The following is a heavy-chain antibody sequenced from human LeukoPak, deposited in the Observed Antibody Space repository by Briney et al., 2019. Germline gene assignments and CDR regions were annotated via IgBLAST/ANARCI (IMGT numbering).Heavy chain of an antibody. CDR3: ARVMYYYDSSGQTYYFDY. D-gene: IGHD3-22*01. J-gene: IGHJ4*02. V-gene: IGHV3-11*04. CDR2: ISSSGSTI. Sequence: GGSLRLSCAASGFTFSDDYMSWIRQAPGKGLEWVSYISSSGSTIYYADSVKGRFTISRDNAKNSLYLQMNSLRAEDTAVYYCARVMYYYDSSGQTYYFDYWGQGTLVTVSS. CDR1: GFTFSDDY.